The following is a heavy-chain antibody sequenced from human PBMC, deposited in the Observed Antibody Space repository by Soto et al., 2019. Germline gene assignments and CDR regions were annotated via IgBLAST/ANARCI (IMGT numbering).Heavy chain of an antibody. CDR3: ARVEITMIVVVPYYYYGMDV. Sequence: SVKVSCKASGYTFINYAISWVRQAPGQGLEWMGGIIAIFGKTNYAQKFQGRVTITADESTSTAYMELSSLRSEDTAVYYCARVEITMIVVVPYYYYGMDVWGQGTTVTVSS. J-gene: IGHJ6*02. CDR1: GYTFINYA. CDR2: IIAIFGKT. D-gene: IGHD3-22*01. V-gene: IGHV1-69*13.